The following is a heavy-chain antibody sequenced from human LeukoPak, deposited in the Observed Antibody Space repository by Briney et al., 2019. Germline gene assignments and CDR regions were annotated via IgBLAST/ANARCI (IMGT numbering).Heavy chain of an antibody. CDR1: GYTFTSYG. D-gene: IGHD5-18*01. V-gene: IGHV1-18*01. Sequence: ASVKVSCRASGYTFTSYGISWVRQAPGQGLEWMGWISAYNGNTNYAQKLQGRVTMTTDTSTSTAYMELRSLRSDDTAVYYCARERYSYGAFDYWGQGTLVTVSS. CDR3: ARERYSYGAFDY. CDR2: ISAYNGNT. J-gene: IGHJ4*02.